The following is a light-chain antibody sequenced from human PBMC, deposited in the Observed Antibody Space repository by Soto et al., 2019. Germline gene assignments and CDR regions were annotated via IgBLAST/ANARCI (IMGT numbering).Light chain of an antibody. CDR2: KAS. Sequence: DIQMTQSPSTLSASVGDRVTITCRASESISRWLAWYQQKPGKPPNLLIYKASTLGSGVPSRFRGTGSGTEFTLTISSLQPDDFATYYCQQYHSYWTFGQGTKVDIK. V-gene: IGKV1-5*03. CDR1: ESISRW. CDR3: QQYHSYWT. J-gene: IGKJ1*01.